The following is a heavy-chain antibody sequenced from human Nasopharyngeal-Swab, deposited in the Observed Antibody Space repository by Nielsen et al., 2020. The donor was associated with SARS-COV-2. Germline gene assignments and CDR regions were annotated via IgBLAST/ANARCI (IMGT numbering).Heavy chain of an antibody. CDR2: IYYSGST. Sequence: SCAVSGGSISSSNWWSWVRQPPGKGLEWIGYIYYSGSTNYNPSLKSRVTISVDTSKNQFSLKLSSVTAADTAVYYCARLPSSSWFSHGMDVWGQGTTVTVSS. V-gene: IGHV4-4*02. D-gene: IGHD6-13*01. J-gene: IGHJ6*02. CDR1: GGSISSSNW. CDR3: ARLPSSSWFSHGMDV.